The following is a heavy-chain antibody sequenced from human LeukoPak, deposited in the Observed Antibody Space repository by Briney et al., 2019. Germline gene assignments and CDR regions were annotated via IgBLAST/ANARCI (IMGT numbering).Heavy chain of an antibody. CDR1: GGSISSGSYY. J-gene: IGHJ5*02. D-gene: IGHD5-12*01. V-gene: IGHV4-61*02. Sequence: SETLSLTCTVSGGSISSGSYYWSWIRQPAGKGLEWIGRIYTSGSTNYNPSLKSRVTISVDTSKNQFSLKLRSVTAADTAVYYCARSSGYDSGWFDPWGQGTLVTVSS. CDR3: ARSSGYDSGWFDP. CDR2: IYTSGST.